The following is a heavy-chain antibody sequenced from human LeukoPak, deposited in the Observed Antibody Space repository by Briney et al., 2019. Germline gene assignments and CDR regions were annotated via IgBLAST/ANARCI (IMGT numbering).Heavy chain of an antibody. Sequence: SVKVSCKASGGTFSSYAISWVRQAPGQGLEWMGGIIPIFGTANYAQKFQGRVTITADKSTSTAYMELSSLRSEDTAVYYCATTYDFWSGYYSADYWGQGTLVTVSS. CDR1: GGTFSSYA. V-gene: IGHV1-69*06. D-gene: IGHD3-3*01. CDR2: IIPIFGTA. CDR3: ATTYDFWSGYYSADY. J-gene: IGHJ4*02.